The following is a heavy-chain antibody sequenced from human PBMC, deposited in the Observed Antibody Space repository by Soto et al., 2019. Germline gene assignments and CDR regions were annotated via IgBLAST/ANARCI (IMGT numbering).Heavy chain of an antibody. Sequence: PXESLSLPCGVYGGSFSGYHWNWIRQSPGQGLEWIGEINHSVTTKYNPSLESRINLSVDTSKKQFSLKMFSVTAADTAIYYCARGWRFDPWGQGTQVTVSS. D-gene: IGHD1-1*01. CDR1: GGSFSGYH. J-gene: IGHJ5*02. CDR2: INHSVTT. CDR3: ARGWRFDP. V-gene: IGHV4-34*01.